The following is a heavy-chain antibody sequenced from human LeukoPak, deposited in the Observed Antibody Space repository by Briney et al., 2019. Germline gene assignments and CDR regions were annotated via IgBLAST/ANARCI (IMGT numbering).Heavy chain of an antibody. CDR2: ISSSSSYI. J-gene: IGHJ3*02. Sequence: GGSLRLSCAASGFTFSSYSMDWVRQAPGKGLEWVSSISSSSSYIYYADSVKGRFTISRDNAKNSLYLQMNSLRAENTAVYYCARGITIFGVVILDAFDIWGQGTMVTVSS. CDR3: ARGITIFGVVILDAFDI. CDR1: GFTFSSYS. D-gene: IGHD3-3*01. V-gene: IGHV3-21*01.